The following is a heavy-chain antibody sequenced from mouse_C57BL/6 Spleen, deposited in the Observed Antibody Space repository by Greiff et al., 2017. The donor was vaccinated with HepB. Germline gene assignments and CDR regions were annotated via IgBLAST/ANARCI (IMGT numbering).Heavy chain of an antibody. CDR1: GYTFTSYW. D-gene: IGHD2-5*01. J-gene: IGHJ4*01. CDR3: ARSNYFYAMDY. CDR2: IYPGSGST. V-gene: IGHV1-55*01. Sequence: QVQLKESGAELVKPGASVKMSCKASGYTFTSYWITWVKQRPGQGLEWIGDIYPGSGSTNYNEKFKSKATLTVDTSSSTAYMQLSSLTSEDSAVYYCARSNYFYAMDYWGQGTSVTVSS.